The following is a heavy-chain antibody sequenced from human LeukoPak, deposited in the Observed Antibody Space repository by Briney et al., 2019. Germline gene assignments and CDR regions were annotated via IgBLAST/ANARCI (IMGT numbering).Heavy chain of an antibody. Sequence: GGSLRLSCAASGFTFSDYYMSWIRQAPGKGLEWVSYISSSGSTIYYADSVKGRFTISRDNAKNSLHLQMNSLRAEDTAVYYCARAEGVVVPAAILDYWGQGTLVTVSS. V-gene: IGHV3-11*01. D-gene: IGHD2-2*02. CDR3: ARAEGVVVPAAILDY. CDR1: GFTFSDYY. CDR2: ISSSGSTI. J-gene: IGHJ4*02.